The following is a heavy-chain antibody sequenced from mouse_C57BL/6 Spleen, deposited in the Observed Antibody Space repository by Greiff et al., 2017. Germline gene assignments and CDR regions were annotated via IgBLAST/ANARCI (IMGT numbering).Heavy chain of an antibody. CDR1: GYAFRSYW. D-gene: IGHD2-4*01. CDR2: IYPGDGDT. J-gene: IGHJ4*01. Sequence: VQLQQSGAELVKPGASVKISCKASGYAFRSYWMNWVKQRPGKGLEWIGQIYPGDGDTTYNGKFKGKATLTADKSSSTAYMQLSSLTSEDSAVYFCARERGYDYHYSMDYWGQGTSVTVSS. V-gene: IGHV1-80*01. CDR3: ARERGYDYHYSMDY.